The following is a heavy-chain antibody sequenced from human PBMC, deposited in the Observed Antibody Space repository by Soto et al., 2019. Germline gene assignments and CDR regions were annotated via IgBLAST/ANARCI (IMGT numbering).Heavy chain of an antibody. J-gene: IGHJ4*02. CDR2: TGATGRTT. CDR1: GFNFNIYA. V-gene: IGHV3-23*01. D-gene: IGHD1-20*01. CDR3: ATVHNTSRSFDY. Sequence: PGGSLRLSCAASGFNFNIYAMTWVRQAPGKGLEWVSTTGATGRTTYYADSVKGRFTVSRDNSKNTLDLQMSILRAEDTAVYYCATVHNTSRSFDYWGQGTLVTVSS.